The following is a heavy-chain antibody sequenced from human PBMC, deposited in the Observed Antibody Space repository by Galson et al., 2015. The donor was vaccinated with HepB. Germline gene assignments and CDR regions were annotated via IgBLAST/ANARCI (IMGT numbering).Heavy chain of an antibody. CDR2: ISSSSSTI. D-gene: IGHD2-2*01. J-gene: IGHJ4*02. V-gene: IGHV3-48*02. CDR1: GFTFSSYS. CDR3: ARAPGYCSSTSCRDY. Sequence: SLRLSCAASGFTFSSYSMNWVRQAPGKGLEWVSYISSSSSTIYYADSVKGRFTISRDNAKNSLYLQMNSPRDEDTAVYYCARAPGYCSSTSCRDYWGQGTLVTVSS.